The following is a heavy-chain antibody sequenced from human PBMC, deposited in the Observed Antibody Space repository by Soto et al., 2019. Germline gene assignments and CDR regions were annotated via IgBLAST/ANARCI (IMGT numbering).Heavy chain of an antibody. J-gene: IGHJ5*02. D-gene: IGHD2-2*01. Sequence: PSGTLSLTCTVSGFSIISIGYYWGFIRQRPGKWLEGIVSIYYSGSTYDNPSLKSRVTISVDTSKNQFSLKLSSVTAADTAVYYCARHRNIVVVKDDINCFEHWGQGPLVTVSS. CDR3: ARHRNIVVVKDDINCFEH. V-gene: IGHV4-39*01. CDR2: IYYSGST. CDR1: GFSIISIGYY.